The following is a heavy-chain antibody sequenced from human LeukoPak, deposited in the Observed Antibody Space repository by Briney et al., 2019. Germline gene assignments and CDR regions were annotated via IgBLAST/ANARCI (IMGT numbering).Heavy chain of an antibody. J-gene: IGHJ4*02. CDR1: GGSISTGDYY. D-gene: IGHD3-10*01. V-gene: IGHV4-30-4*01. Sequence: SETLSLTCTVAGGSISTGDYYWSWIRQPPGKGLEWIGYVYYSGTTYYNPSLKGRISFSMQTSKNQFSLNLRSVTAADTAVYYCARDPVYGSGTFWGQGTLVTVSS. CDR3: ARDPVYGSGTF. CDR2: VYYSGTT.